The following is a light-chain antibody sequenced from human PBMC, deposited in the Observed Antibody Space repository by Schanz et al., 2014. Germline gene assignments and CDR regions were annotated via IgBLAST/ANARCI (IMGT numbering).Light chain of an antibody. CDR3: ATWDDSLNGGV. CDR1: SSNIGSNP. J-gene: IGLJ3*02. V-gene: IGLV1-44*01. Sequence: QSVLTQPPSASGTPGQRVTISCSGSSSNIGSNPVNWYQQLPRAAPTLLIYTSDQRPSGVPDRFSGSKSGTSASLAITGLQAEDEADYYCATWDDSLNGGVFGGGTKLTVL. CDR2: TSD.